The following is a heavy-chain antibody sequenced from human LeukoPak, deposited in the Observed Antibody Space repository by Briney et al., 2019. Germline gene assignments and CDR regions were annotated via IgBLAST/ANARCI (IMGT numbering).Heavy chain of an antibody. CDR3: AKGWDYDSGGRPTAYVY. Sequence: GSSVKVSCKASGGSFSSYAISWVRQAPGQGLEWMGWIIPIFCTPNYAQKFQGKVTITADESTSTAYMELSSLTYEDTAVYYCAKGWDYDSGGRPTAYVYWGQGTLVSVSS. CDR2: IIPIFCTP. J-gene: IGHJ1*01. V-gene: IGHV1-69*01. CDR1: GGSFSSYA. D-gene: IGHD3-22*01.